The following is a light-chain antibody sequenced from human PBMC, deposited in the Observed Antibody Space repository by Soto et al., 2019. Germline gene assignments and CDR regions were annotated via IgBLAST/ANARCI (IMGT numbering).Light chain of an antibody. J-gene: IGLJ2*01. CDR2: SNN. CDR1: SANIGSNT. Sequence: QSVVTQPPSASGTPGQRVSIACSGSSANIGSNTVSWYQQLPGTAPKLLIYSNNQRPSGVPDRFSGSKSGTSASLAFSGLQSEDEADYYCAAWDDRLNRVVFGGGTKLTVL. V-gene: IGLV1-44*01. CDR3: AAWDDRLNRVV.